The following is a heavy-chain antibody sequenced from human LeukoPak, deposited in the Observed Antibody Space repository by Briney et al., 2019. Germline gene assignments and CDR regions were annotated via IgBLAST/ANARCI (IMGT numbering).Heavy chain of an antibody. D-gene: IGHD6-19*01. J-gene: IGHJ1*01. CDR1: GGSVSTGSYY. V-gene: IGHV4-61*01. Sequence: TSETLSLTCTVSGGSVSTGSYYWSWIRQPPGKGLEWIGEINHTGSTNYNPSLKSRVTISVDTSKNQFSLKLSFVTAADTAVYFCARRSHYSGWYVWGQGTLVTVSS. CDR2: INHTGST. CDR3: ARRSHYSGWYV.